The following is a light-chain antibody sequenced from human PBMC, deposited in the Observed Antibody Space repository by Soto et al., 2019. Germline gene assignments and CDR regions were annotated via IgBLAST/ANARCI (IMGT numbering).Light chain of an antibody. J-gene: IGKJ1*01. CDR2: KAS. CDR1: QSISSS. CDR3: QQYNSYSRT. V-gene: IGKV1-5*03. Sequence: DIQMTQSPSTLSASVGDRITITCRASQSISSSLAWYQQKPGKAPKLLIYKASSLQSGVPSRFGGTGSGTEFTLTISSLQPDDFATYDCQQYNSYSRTFGQGTKVEI.